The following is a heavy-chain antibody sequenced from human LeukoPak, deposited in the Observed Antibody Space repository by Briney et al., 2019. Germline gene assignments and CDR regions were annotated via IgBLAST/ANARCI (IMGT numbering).Heavy chain of an antibody. CDR1: GFTFSSYA. V-gene: IGHV3-30*14. CDR3: ARGRAITFGGVMLGAFDI. D-gene: IGHD3-16*01. Sequence: PGGSLRLSCAASGFTFSSYAMHWVRQAPGKGLEWVAVISYDGSNKYYADSVKGRFTISRDNSKNTLYLQMNSLRAEDTAVYYCARGRAITFGGVMLGAFDIWGQGTTVTVSS. CDR2: ISYDGSNK. J-gene: IGHJ3*02.